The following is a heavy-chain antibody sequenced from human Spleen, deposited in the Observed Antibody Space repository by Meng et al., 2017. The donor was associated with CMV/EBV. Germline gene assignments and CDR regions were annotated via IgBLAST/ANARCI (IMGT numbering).Heavy chain of an antibody. CDR3: AKDRHSGSYYFDY. J-gene: IGHJ4*02. Sequence: GGSLRLSCAASGFTFGDYTMHWVRQGPVKGLEWVSLINWNGDSTYYADSVKGRFTISRDNSKNTLYLQMNSLRAEDTAVYYCAKDRHSGSYYFDYWGQGTLVTVSS. D-gene: IGHD1-26*01. V-gene: IGHV3-43*01. CDR1: GFTFGDYT. CDR2: INWNGDST.